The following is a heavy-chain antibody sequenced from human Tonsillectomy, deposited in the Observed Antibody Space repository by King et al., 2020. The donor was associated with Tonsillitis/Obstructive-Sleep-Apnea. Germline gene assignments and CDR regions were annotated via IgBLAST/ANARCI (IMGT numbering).Heavy chain of an antibody. CDR3: SRSYCSSTSCSGPENYYYYYMDV. Sequence: VQLQESGPGLVKPSETLSLTCTVSGGSISSYYWNWIRQPPGKGLEWIGYIYYSGSTNYNPSLKSRVIISLNTSKNQFSRKLTSVTAADTAVYYCSRSYCSSTSCSGPENYYYYYMDVWGKGTTVTVSS. V-gene: IGHV4-59*01. CDR2: IYYSGST. J-gene: IGHJ6*03. D-gene: IGHD2-2*01. CDR1: GGSISSYY.